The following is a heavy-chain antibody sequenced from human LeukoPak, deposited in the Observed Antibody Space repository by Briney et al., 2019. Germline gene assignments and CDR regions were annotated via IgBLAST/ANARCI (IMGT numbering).Heavy chain of an antibody. CDR2: IYHNGNS. J-gene: IGHJ4*02. D-gene: IGHD6-19*01. CDR3: AGQAYSSGWLDN. Sequence: SETLSLTCTVSGGSFSDYYWSFIRQPPGKGLGWIGYIYHNGNSDFNPSLKSRVTISVDTSKNQFSLRMSSVTAADTAVYFCAGQAYSSGWLDNWGPGTLVTVSS. V-gene: IGHV4-59*01. CDR1: GGSFSDYY.